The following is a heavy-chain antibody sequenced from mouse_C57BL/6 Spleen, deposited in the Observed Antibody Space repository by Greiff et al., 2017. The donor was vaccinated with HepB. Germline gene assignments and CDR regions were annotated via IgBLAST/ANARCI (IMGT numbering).Heavy chain of an antibody. D-gene: IGHD2-1*01. CDR1: GFTFSDYY. CDR2: INYDGSST. V-gene: IGHV5-16*01. Sequence: DVKLVESEGGLVQPGSSMKLSCTASGFTFSDYYMAWVRQVPEKGLEWVANINYDGSSTYYLDSLKSRFIISRDNAKNILYLQMSSLKSEDTATYYCARGGIYYGNSSAMDYWGQGTSVTVSS. CDR3: ARGGIYYGNSSAMDY. J-gene: IGHJ4*01.